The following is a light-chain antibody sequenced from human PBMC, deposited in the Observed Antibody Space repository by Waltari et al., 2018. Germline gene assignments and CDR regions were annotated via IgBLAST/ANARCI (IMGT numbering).Light chain of an antibody. CDR2: KAS. CDR3: QQYNSYVLT. V-gene: IGKV1-5*03. CDR1: QSISSL. J-gene: IGKJ4*01. Sequence: TCRASQSISSLLAWYQQKPGKAPKLLIYKASTLESGVPSRFSGSGSGTEFTLTISSLQPDDFATYYCQQYNSYVLTFGGGTKVEIK.